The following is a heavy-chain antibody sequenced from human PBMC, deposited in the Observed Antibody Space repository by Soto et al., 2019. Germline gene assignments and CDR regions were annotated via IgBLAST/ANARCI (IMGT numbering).Heavy chain of an antibody. J-gene: IGHJ5*02. CDR3: ARGFHSSGWPGYNWFDP. V-gene: IGHV4-59*01. CDR1: GGSISSYY. D-gene: IGHD6-19*01. Sequence: SETLSLTCTVSGGSISSYYWSWIRQPPGKGLKWIGYIYYSGSTNYNPSLKSRVTISVDTSKNQFSLKLSSVTAADTAVYYCARGFHSSGWPGYNWFDPWGQGTLVTVSS. CDR2: IYYSGST.